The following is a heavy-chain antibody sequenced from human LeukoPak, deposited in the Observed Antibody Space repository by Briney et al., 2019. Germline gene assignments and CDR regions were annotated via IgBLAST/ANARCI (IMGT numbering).Heavy chain of an antibody. V-gene: IGHV2-70*04. D-gene: IGHD3-10*01. J-gene: IGHJ4*02. CDR1: GFSLTTSGMR. CDR2: IDWDDDK. Sequence: SGPALVKPTQTLTLTCTFSGFSLTTSGMRVSWIRQPPGNALEWLARIDWDDDKYYSTSLKTRLTISKDTSKNQVVLTMTNMDPVDTATYYCARTSYYYGSGSYNAFDFWGQGTLVTVSS. CDR3: ARTSYYYGSGSYNAFDF.